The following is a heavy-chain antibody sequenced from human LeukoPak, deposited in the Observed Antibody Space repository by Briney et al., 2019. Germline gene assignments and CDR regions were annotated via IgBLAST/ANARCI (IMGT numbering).Heavy chain of an antibody. J-gene: IGHJ1*01. CDR1: GYSIGSGYD. V-gene: IGHV4-38-2*02. CDR2: ISHSGNT. CDR3: ARGLL. Sequence: SETLSLTCTVSGYSIGSGYDWGWIRQSPGKGLEWSGIISHSGNTLYNPSLKSRVTIPINISKNQFSLNLTSVTAAYTAIYYCARGLLWGQGTLVTVSS.